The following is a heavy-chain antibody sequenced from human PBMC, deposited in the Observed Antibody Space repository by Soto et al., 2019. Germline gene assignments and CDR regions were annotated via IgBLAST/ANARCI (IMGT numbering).Heavy chain of an antibody. CDR3: ARDSSFRGLSRCFDY. J-gene: IGHJ4*02. Sequence: ASVKVSCKASGYTFTSYGISWVRQAPGQGLEWMGWISAYNGNTNYAQKLQGRVTMTTDTSTSTAYMELRSLRSDDTAGYYCARDSSFRGLSRCFDYWGQGTLVTVSS. V-gene: IGHV1-18*01. CDR2: ISAYNGNT. D-gene: IGHD3-16*01. CDR1: GYTFTSYG.